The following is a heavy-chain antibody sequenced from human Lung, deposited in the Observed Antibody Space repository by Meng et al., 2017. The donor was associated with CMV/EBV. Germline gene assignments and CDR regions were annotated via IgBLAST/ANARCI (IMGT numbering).Heavy chain of an antibody. V-gene: IGHV3-21*01. CDR1: GCTFSSYS. D-gene: IGHD5-12*01. CDR3: ARDLRGYSGYDYPYYYYGMDV. J-gene: IGHJ6*01. Sequence: GGSLRLXXAASGCTFSSYSLNWVRQAPGKGLEWVSSISSSSSYIYYADSVKGRFTISRDNAKHSLYLQINSLRAEDTAVYYCARDLRGYSGYDYPYYYYGMDVWGQGTTVTVSS. CDR2: ISSSSSYI.